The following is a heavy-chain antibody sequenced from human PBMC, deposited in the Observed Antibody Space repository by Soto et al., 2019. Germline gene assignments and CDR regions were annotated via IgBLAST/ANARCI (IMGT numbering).Heavy chain of an antibody. CDR1: GFSFSHYC. D-gene: IGHD1-7*01. V-gene: IGHV3-7*04. CDR2: IKQDGSEK. Sequence: EVQLVESGGGLVQPGGSLRLSCAASGFSFSHYCMSWVRQAPGKGLEWVANIKQDGSEKYDVDSVKGRFTISRDNAKNPMVLQTDSLRDEDTAVYYCARVPATRYICSYVVGGKYYYYYMDVWGKGTTVTVSS. J-gene: IGHJ6*03. CDR3: ARVPATRYICSYVVGGKYYYYYMDV.